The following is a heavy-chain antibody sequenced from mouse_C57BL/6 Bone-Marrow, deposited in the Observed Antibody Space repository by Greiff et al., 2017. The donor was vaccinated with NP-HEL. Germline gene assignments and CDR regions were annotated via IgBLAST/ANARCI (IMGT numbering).Heavy chain of an antibody. V-gene: IGHV1-82*01. CDR3: ARWDGSSLFDY. D-gene: IGHD1-1*01. CDR2: IYPGDGDT. CDR1: GYAFSSSW. Sequence: VQLQQSGPELAKPGASVKISCKASGYAFSSSWMNWVKQRPGKGLEWIGRIYPGDGDTNYNGKFKGKATLTADKSSSTAYMQLSSLTSEDSAVYFCARWDGSSLFDYWGQGTTLTVSS. J-gene: IGHJ2*01.